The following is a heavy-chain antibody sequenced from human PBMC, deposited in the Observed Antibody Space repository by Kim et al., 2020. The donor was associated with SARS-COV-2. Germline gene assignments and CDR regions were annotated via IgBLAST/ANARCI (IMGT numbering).Heavy chain of an antibody. CDR3: AKGSADCSGGSCYSNFWDY. CDR2: IYSGSSST. CDR1: GFTFSNYA. D-gene: IGHD2-15*01. V-gene: IGHV3-23*03. J-gene: IGHJ4*02. Sequence: GGSLRLSCAASGFTFSNYAMSWVRQAPGKGLEWVSVIYSGSSSTYYADSVKGRFTISRDNSKNTLYLQMDSLRTEDTAVYYCAKGSADCSGGSCYSNFWDYWGRGTLVTVSS.